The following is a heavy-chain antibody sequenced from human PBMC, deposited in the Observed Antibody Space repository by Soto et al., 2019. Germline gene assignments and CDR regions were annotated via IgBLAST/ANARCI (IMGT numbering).Heavy chain of an antibody. J-gene: IGHJ4*02. V-gene: IGHV1-69*13. CDR1: GCTFSSYA. CDR2: IIPIFGTA. Sequence: SVKVSCKASGCTFSSYAISWVRQAPGQGLEWMGGIIPIFGTANYAQKFQGRVTITADESTSTAYMELSSLRSEDTAVYYCATNYGGNPFDYWGQGTLVTVSS. CDR3: ATNYGGNPFDY. D-gene: IGHD4-17*01.